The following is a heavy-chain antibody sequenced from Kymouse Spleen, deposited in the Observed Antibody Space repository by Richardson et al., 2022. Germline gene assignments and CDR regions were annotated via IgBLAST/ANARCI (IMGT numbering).Heavy chain of an antibody. CDR1: GFTFSSYS. CDR2: ISSSSSTI. J-gene: IGHJ4*02. Sequence: EVQLVESGGGLVQPGGSLRLSCAASGFTFSSYSMNWVRQAPGKGLEWVSYISSSSSTIYYADSVKGRFTISRDNAKNSLYLQMNSLRDEDTAVYYCAREEGTGTTEVHFDYWGQGTLVTVSS. CDR3: AREEGTGTTEVHFDY. V-gene: IGHV3-48*02. D-gene: IGHD1-1*01,IGHD1-20*01.